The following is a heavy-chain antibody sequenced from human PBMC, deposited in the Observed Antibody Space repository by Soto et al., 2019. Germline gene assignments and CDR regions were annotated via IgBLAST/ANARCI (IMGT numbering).Heavy chain of an antibody. J-gene: IGHJ6*02. D-gene: IGHD2-15*01. CDR2: ISYDGSNK. Sequence: GGSLRLSCAASGFTFSSYGMHWVRQAPGKGLEWVAVISYDGSNKYYADSVKGRFTISRDNSKNTLYLQMNSLRAEDTAVYYCAKDLLGYCSGGSCYPVYYYGMDVWGQGTTVTVSS. V-gene: IGHV3-30*18. CDR3: AKDLLGYCSGGSCYPVYYYGMDV. CDR1: GFTFSSYG.